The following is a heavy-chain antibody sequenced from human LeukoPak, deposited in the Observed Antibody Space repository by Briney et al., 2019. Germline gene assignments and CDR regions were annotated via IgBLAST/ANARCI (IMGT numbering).Heavy chain of an antibody. V-gene: IGHV3-15*01. J-gene: IGHJ4*02. CDR3: ITGREY. Sequence: GGSLRLSCAASGFTFSHACMSWVRQAPGKGLEWVGLIKSKTDGGTTYLAGPVKGRFSISRDDSKTTLSLLMNSLKTEDTAMYYCITGREYWGQGTLVTVSS. D-gene: IGHD1-26*01. CDR2: IKSKTDGGTT. CDR1: GFTFSHAC.